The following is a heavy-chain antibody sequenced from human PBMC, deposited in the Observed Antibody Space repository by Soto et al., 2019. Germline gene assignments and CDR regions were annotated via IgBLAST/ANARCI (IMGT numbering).Heavy chain of an antibody. CDR2: ISSSGGNT. Sequence: EAQVLESGGGLVQPGGSLRLSCAASGFTFNDYAMTWVRQAPGKGLEWVSGISSSGGNTYYADSVKGRFTITRDNSKNTLSRQMDNLRAEDTAVYFCAKNGASSKTWYMWYYAMDVWGQGTTVTVSS. CDR3: AKNGASSKTWYMWYYAMDV. J-gene: IGHJ6*02. D-gene: IGHD1-1*01. CDR1: GFTFNDYA. V-gene: IGHV3-23*01.